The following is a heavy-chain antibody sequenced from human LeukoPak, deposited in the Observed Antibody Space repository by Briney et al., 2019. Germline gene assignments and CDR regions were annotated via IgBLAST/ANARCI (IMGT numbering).Heavy chain of an antibody. V-gene: IGHV5-51*01. D-gene: IGHD1-26*01. Sequence: GESLKISCKGSGYSFTSYWIGCGRQMPGKKLEWMGIIYPGNSDTRYSPFFQGQVTTSADKSISPAYLQWSSLKASDTAMYYCARIEGGALFAWGGQGTLVTVSP. CDR2: IYPGNSDT. J-gene: IGHJ4*02. CDR1: GYSFTSYW. CDR3: ARIEGGALFAW.